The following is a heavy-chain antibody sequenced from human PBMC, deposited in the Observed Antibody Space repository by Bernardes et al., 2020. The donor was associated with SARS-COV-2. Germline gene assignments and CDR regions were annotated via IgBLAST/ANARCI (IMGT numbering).Heavy chain of an antibody. CDR2: IYYSGST. CDR1: GGSISSYY. J-gene: IGHJ4*02. Sequence: SETLSLTCTVSGGSISSYYWSWIRQPPGKGLEWIGYIYYSGSTNYNPSLKSRVTISVDTSKNQFSLKLSSVTAADTAVYYCARDLYGPTTRFDYWVERTHATVCS. CDR3: ARDLYGPTTRFDY. D-gene: IGHD2-15*01. V-gene: IGHV4-59*01.